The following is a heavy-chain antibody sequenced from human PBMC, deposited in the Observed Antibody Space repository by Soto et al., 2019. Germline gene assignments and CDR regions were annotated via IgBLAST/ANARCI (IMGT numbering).Heavy chain of an antibody. V-gene: IGHV3-23*01. Sequence: GGSLRLSCAASGFTFSNYAMTWVRQAPGKGLEWVSGLNGSGGSTSSADSVKGRFAISRDNSKNTLYLQMNSLRDGDTAVYYCARGLSAGNGYTPDYWGQGTLVTVSS. CDR3: ARGLSAGNGYTPDY. CDR1: GFTFSNYA. J-gene: IGHJ4*02. CDR2: LNGSGGST. D-gene: IGHD3-16*02.